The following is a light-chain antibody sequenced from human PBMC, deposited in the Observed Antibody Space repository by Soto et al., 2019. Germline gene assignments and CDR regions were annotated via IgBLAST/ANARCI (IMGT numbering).Light chain of an antibody. Sequence: DLQSTKSPSTLSASVGAPVPVTVRASPSVSGWLAGYQPHPVEAPKLLIYDASALPRGVPSRFSGSGSGTEFTLTISSLQPADFATYYCQQYNSYSFGQGTKV. CDR3: QQYNSYS. J-gene: IGKJ1*01. CDR1: PSVSGW. CDR2: DAS. V-gene: IGKV1-5*01.